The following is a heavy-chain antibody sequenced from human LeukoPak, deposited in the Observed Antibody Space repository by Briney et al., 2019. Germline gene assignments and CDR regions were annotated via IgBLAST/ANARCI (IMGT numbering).Heavy chain of an antibody. CDR1: GFTFSSYE. CDR2: IGSSGSTM. J-gene: IGHJ3*01. V-gene: IGHV3-48*03. CDR3: ARDSAGYSSN. D-gene: IGHD6-13*01. Sequence: GGSLRLSCAVSGFTFSSYEMNWVRQAPGKGLEWVSYIGSSGSTMYYADSVKGRFTISRDNAKNSLFLQMNSLRAEDTALYYCARDSAGYSSNWGQGTMVTVSS.